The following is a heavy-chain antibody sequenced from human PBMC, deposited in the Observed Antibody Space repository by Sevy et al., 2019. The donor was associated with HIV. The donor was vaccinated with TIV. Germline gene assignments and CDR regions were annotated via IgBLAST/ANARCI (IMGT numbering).Heavy chain of an antibody. CDR3: ARDGGYSIKWYPLY. V-gene: IGHV3-30-3*01. D-gene: IGHD6-13*01. CDR2: ISYEGTET. Sequence: GGSLRLSCAASGFAFSSHAMHWVRQAPDKGLEWVATISYEGTETFYAASVGGRFTISRDNSKNMLSLQINRLRPEDTAVYYCARDGGYSIKWYPLYWGHGTLVTVSS. J-gene: IGHJ4*01. CDR1: GFAFSSHA.